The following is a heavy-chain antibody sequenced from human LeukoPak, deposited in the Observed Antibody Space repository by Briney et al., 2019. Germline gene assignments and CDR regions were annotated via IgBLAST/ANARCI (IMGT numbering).Heavy chain of an antibody. CDR2: INHSGST. Sequence: SETLSLTCAVYGGSFSGYYWSWIRQPPGKGLEWIGEINHSGSTNYNPSLKSRVTISVDTSKNQFSLKLSSVTAADTAVYYCANLMSGSYFDYWGQGTLVTVSS. D-gene: IGHD1-26*01. CDR1: GGSFSGYY. V-gene: IGHV4-34*01. J-gene: IGHJ4*02. CDR3: ANLMSGSYFDY.